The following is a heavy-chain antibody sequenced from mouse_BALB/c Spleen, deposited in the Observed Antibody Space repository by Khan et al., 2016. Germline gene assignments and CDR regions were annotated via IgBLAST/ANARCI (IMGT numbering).Heavy chain of an antibody. J-gene: IGHJ2*01. Sequence: EVQLQESGPDLVKPSQSLSLTCTVTGYSITSHYSWHWIRHFPGNKLEWMGYIYYSGSTNYNPSLKSRISITRDTSKNQFFLQLNSVTTEDTATYYYANSSPGYWYYFDYWGQGTALTVSA. CDR1: GYSITSHYS. CDR2: IYYSGST. V-gene: IGHV3-1*02. D-gene: IGHD3-1*01. CDR3: ANSSPGYWYYFDY.